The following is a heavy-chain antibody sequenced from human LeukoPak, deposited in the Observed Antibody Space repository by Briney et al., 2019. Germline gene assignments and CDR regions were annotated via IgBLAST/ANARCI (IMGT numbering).Heavy chain of an antibody. CDR3: ARGGTFVSDY. D-gene: IGHD1-1*01. Sequence: PGGSLRLSCAASGFTFSSYAMSWVRQAPGKGLEWVANIKQDGSEKYYVDSMKGRFTVSRDNAKNSLYLQLDSLRAEDTAVYYCARGGTFVSDYWGQGTLVTVSS. CDR1: GFTFSSYA. CDR2: IKQDGSEK. V-gene: IGHV3-7*01. J-gene: IGHJ4*02.